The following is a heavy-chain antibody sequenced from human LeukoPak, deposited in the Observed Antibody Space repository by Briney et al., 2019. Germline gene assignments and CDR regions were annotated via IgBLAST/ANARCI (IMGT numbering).Heavy chain of an antibody. CDR3: ARDLGSTNYYFDY. J-gene: IGHJ4*02. V-gene: IGHV3-20*04. CDR2: INWSGGST. Sequence: GGSLRLSCAASGFTFDDYGMSWVRQAPGKGLEWVSGINWSGGSTGYADSVKGRFTISRDNSQNTLFLQMNSLRAEDTALYYCARDLGSTNYYFDYWGQGTLVTVSS. D-gene: IGHD2-8*01. CDR1: GFTFDDYG.